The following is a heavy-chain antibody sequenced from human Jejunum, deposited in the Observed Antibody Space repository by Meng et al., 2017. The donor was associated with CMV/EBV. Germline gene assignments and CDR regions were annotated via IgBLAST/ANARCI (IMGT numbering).Heavy chain of an antibody. D-gene: IGHD5/OR15-5a*01. Sequence: SGFTFKPSGLHWVRQAPGKGLEWVALIWYDGSYKYYGDSVTGRFTISRDNSKNTLYLDLDSLRAEDTAIYYCAKEGSVYYSGLDVWGQGTTVTVSS. CDR3: AKEGSVYYSGLDV. CDR1: GFTFKPSG. J-gene: IGHJ6*02. V-gene: IGHV3-33*06. CDR2: IWYDGSYK.